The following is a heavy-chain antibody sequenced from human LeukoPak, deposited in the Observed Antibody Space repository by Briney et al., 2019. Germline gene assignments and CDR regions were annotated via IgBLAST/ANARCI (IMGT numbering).Heavy chain of an antibody. CDR1: GYTFTNYY. J-gene: IGHJ4*02. V-gene: IGHV1-46*01. Sequence: ASVRVSCKASGYTFTNYYMHWVRQAPGQGLEWMGIVNPSDGKTSYAQKFQGRVTMTRDTSTSTVYMELSSLRSEDTAVYYCAREIGPRQLHLWGSAFDYWGQGTLVTVSS. CDR3: AREIGPRQLHLWGSAFDY. D-gene: IGHD5-18*01. CDR2: VNPSDGKT.